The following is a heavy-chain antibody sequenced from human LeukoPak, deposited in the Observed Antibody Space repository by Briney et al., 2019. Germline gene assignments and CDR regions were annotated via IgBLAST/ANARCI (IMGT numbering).Heavy chain of an antibody. J-gene: IGHJ4*02. D-gene: IGHD1-26*01. CDR2: INPNSGGT. V-gene: IGHV1-2*06. Sequence: ASVKVSCKASGHTFTGYYMHWVRQAPGQGLEWMGRINPNSGGTNYAQKFQGRVTMTRDTSISTAYMELSRLRSDDTAVYYCARERRGEWELPYWGQGTLVTVSS. CDR1: GHTFTGYY. CDR3: ARERRGEWELPY.